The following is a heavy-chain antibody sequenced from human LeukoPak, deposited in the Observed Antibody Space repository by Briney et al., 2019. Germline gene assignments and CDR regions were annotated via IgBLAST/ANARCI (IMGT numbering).Heavy chain of an antibody. CDR1: GFTFSSYG. CDR2: IRYDGSNK. CDR3: AKASWEGVTTTYFDY. D-gene: IGHD1-26*01. J-gene: IGHJ4*02. Sequence: GGSLRLSCAASGFTFSSYGMNWVRQAPGKGLEWVAFIRYDGSNKYYADSVKGRFTISRDDSKNTLYLQMNSLRGDDTAIYYCAKASWEGVTTTYFDYWGQGNLVPVSS. V-gene: IGHV3-30*02.